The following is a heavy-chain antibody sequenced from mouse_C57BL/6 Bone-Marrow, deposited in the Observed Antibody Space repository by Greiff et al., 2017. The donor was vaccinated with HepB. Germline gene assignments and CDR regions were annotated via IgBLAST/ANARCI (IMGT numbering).Heavy chain of an antibody. Sequence: VQRVESGAELVKPGASVKMSCKASGYTFTTYPIEWMKQNHGKSLEWIGNFHPYNDDTKYNEKFKGKATLTVEKSSSTVYLELSRLTSDDSAVYYCAKLGHYYAMDYWGQGTSVTVSS. J-gene: IGHJ4*01. V-gene: IGHV1-47*01. D-gene: IGHD4-1*01. CDR3: AKLGHYYAMDY. CDR1: GYTFTTYP. CDR2: FHPYNDDT.